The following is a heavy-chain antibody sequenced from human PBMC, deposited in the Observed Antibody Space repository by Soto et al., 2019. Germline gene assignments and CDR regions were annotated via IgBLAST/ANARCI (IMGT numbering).Heavy chain of an antibody. CDR3: ARDSKWLIIKGNWFDS. J-gene: IGHJ5*01. D-gene: IGHD5-12*01. V-gene: IGHV1-18*04. CDR1: GYNFIDYG. Sequence: QVQLVQSRAEVKRPGASVKVSCKFSGYNFIDYGMTWVRQAPGQGLEWMGWISGSNGATNYAQKFQGRVTLTTDTSTNTAYMELRSLRKDDTAVYYCARDSKWLIIKGNWFDSWGQGTLVTVSS. CDR2: ISGSNGAT.